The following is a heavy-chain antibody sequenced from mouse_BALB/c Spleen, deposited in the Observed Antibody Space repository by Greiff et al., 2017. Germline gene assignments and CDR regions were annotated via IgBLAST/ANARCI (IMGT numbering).Heavy chain of an antibody. Sequence: EVKLVESGGGLVKPGGSLKLSCAASGFTFSSYTMSWVRQTPEKRLEWVATISSGGSYTYYPDSVKGRFTISRDNAKNTLYLQMSSLKSEDTAMYYCTRGPGMDYWGQGTSVTVSS. CDR1: GFTFSSYT. J-gene: IGHJ4*01. CDR3: TRGPGMDY. V-gene: IGHV5-6-4*01. CDR2: ISSGGSYT.